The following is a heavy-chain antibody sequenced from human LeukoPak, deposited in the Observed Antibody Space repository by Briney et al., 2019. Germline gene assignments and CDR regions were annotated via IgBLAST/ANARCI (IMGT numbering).Heavy chain of an antibody. CDR1: GFTFSSYS. D-gene: IGHD3-3*01. J-gene: IGHJ5*02. CDR3: ARDGSEYAYDFWSGYKVVSWFDP. Sequence: GGSLRLSCAASGFTFSSYSMNWVRQAPGKGLEWVSSISSSSYIYYADSVKSRFTISRDNAKNSLYLQLNSLRAEDTAVYYCARDGSEYAYDFWSGYKVVSWFDPWGQGTLVTVSS. CDR2: ISSSSYI. V-gene: IGHV3-21*01.